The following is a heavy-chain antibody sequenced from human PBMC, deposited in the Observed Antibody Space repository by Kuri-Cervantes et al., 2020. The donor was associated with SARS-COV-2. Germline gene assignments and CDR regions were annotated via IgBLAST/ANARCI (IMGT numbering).Heavy chain of an antibody. D-gene: IGHD5-24*01. J-gene: IGHJ3*02. CDR2: ISYDGSNK. V-gene: IGHV3-30*03. Sequence: GESLKISCAASGFTFSSYGMHWVRQAPGKGLEWVAVISYDGSNKYYADSVKGRFTISRDNSKNTLYLQMNSLRAEDTAVNYCAREEITRDAFDIWGQGTMVTVSS. CDR3: AREEITRDAFDI. CDR1: GFTFSSYG.